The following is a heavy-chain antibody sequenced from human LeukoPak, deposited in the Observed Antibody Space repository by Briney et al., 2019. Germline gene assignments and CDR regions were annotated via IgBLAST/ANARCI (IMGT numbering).Heavy chain of an antibody. CDR3: ARVDYGDYVAAVDI. CDR1: GFTFSSYE. J-gene: IGHJ3*02. D-gene: IGHD4-17*01. CDR2: ISSSGSTI. V-gene: IGHV3-48*03. Sequence: PGGSLRLSCAASGFTFSSYEMNWVRQAPGKGLEWVSYISSSGSTIYYADSVKGRFTISRDNAKNSLYLQMNSLRAEDTAVYYCARVDYGDYVAAVDIWGQGTMVTVFS.